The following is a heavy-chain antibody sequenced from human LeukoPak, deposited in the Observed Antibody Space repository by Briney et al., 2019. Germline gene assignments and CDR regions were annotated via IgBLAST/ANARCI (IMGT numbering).Heavy chain of an antibody. V-gene: IGHV3-23*01. D-gene: IGHD2-2*01. Sequence: GGSLRLSCAASGFTFTRNAMAWVRQTPGKGLEWVSAIDGSGGTTFYADSVKGRVTISRVQSTNTVYLQMNSLRADDTAVYYCAKAHCSSTSCSRADNWGQGTLVTVSS. CDR2: IDGSGGTT. CDR1: GFTFTRNA. J-gene: IGHJ4*02. CDR3: AKAHCSSTSCSRADN.